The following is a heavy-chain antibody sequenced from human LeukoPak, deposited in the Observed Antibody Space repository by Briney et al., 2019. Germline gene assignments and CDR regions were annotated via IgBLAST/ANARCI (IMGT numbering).Heavy chain of an antibody. Sequence: GGSLRLSCAAPGFTFSSHAMAWVRQAPGKGLEWVSVIGGSGGSTFYADSTKGRFTISRDNYKNTVYLEMNSLRAEDTAVYYCAKKSSGRFDYHFDSWGQGNLVTVSS. CDR2: IGGSGGST. J-gene: IGHJ4*02. V-gene: IGHV3-23*01. CDR3: AKKSSGRFDYHFDS. CDR1: GFTFSSHA. D-gene: IGHD6-19*01.